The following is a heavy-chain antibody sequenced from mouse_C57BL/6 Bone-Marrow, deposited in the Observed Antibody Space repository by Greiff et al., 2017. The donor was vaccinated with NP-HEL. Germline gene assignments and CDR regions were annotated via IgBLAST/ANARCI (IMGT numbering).Heavy chain of an antibody. CDR2: IDPENGDT. J-gene: IGHJ2*01. CDR3: TRLNYFDY. V-gene: IGHV14-4*01. Sequence: EVQLQQSGAELVRPGASVKLSCTASGFNITDDYMHWVKQRPEQGLEWIGWIDPENGDTKYASKFQGKATITADTSSNTAYLQLSSLTSEDTAVYYCTRLNYFDYWGQGTTLTVSS. CDR1: GFNITDDY.